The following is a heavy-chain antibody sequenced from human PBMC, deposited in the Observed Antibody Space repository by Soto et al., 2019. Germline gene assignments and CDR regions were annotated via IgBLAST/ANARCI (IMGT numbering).Heavy chain of an antibody. CDR3: ARGYCSSTSCYRYGMDV. CDR1: GYTFTSYG. J-gene: IGHJ6*02. V-gene: IGHV1-18*04. D-gene: IGHD2-2*01. Sequence: ASVKVSCKASGYTFTSYGISWVRQAPGQGLEWMGWISAYNGNTNYAQKLQGRATMTTDTSTSTAYMELRSLRSDDTAVYYCARGYCSSTSCYRYGMDVWGPGTTVTVFS. CDR2: ISAYNGNT.